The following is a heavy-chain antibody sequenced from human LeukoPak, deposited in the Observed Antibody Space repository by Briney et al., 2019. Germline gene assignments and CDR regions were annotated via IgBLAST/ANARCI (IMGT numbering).Heavy chain of an antibody. CDR1: GGSFSGYY. CDR3: ASIAGGSGSYLSY. J-gene: IGHJ4*02. D-gene: IGHD3-10*01. CDR2: INHSGST. V-gene: IGHV4-34*01. Sequence: SETLSLTCAVYGGSFSGYYWSWIRQPPGKGLEWIGEINHSGSTNYNPSLKSRVTISVDTSKNQFSLKLSSVTAADTAVYYCASIAGGSGSYLSYWGQGTLVTVSS.